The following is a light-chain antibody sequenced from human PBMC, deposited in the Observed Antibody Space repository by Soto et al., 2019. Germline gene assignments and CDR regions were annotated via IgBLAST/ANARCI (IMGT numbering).Light chain of an antibody. CDR1: QSITRR. V-gene: IGKV1-5*01. J-gene: IGKJ2*02. CDR3: QQYNSYCT. Sequence: IPMTQSPSTLSASVGDRVTITCRASQSITRRLAWYQHKPGKAHTVLIHDDSSLESGVPSRFSGSESATEFTLTTSCLQADDFATFYCQQYNSYCTFGQGTKLEIK. CDR2: DDS.